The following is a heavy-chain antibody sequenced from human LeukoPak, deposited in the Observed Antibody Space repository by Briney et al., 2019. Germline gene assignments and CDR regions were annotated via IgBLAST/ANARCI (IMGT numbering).Heavy chain of an antibody. Sequence: SETLSLTCTVSGYSISSGYFWGWIRQPPGKGLEWIGSIYYSGSTYYNPSLKSRVTISVDTSKNQFSLKLSSVTAADTAVYYCAREDTAMVTMDYWGQGTLVTVSS. CDR1: GYSISSGYF. D-gene: IGHD5-18*01. V-gene: IGHV4-38-2*02. CDR3: AREDTAMVTMDY. J-gene: IGHJ4*02. CDR2: IYYSGST.